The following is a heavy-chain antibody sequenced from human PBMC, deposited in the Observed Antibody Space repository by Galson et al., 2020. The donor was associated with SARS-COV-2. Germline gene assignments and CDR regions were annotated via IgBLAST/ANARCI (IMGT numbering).Heavy chain of an antibody. V-gene: IGHV3-21*01. CDR1: GFSFTGYS. CDR2: ISSSTYK. J-gene: IGHJ6*03. CDR3: ARRTVIRGVSDSMDV. Sequence: GESLKISCAGSGFSFTGYSMNWVRQAPGKGLEWVSSISSSTYKYYADSVKDRFTISRDNAKNSLYLQMNTLRAEDTAVYYCARRTVIRGVSDSMDVWGKGTTVTISS. D-gene: IGHD3-10*01.